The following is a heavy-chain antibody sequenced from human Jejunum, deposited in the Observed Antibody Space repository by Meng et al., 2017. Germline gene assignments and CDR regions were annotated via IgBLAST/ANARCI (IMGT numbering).Heavy chain of an antibody. CDR2: IYYNGTT. CDR1: GGSINSLYEN. CDR3: ARLFSYHCSGGICDRGSGVEYFDY. J-gene: IGHJ4*02. V-gene: IGHV4-39*07. D-gene: IGHD2-15*01. Sequence: SETLSLTCSVSGGSINSLYENWDWIRQPPGKGLEWLVHIYYNGTTYYTPSLKSRVTISVDTSTNQFSLNLISVTAADAAVYYCARLFSYHCSGGICDRGSGVEYFDYWGQGILVTVSS.